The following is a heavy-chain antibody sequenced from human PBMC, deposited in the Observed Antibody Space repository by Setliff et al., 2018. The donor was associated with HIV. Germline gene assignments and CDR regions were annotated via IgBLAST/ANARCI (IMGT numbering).Heavy chain of an antibody. J-gene: IGHJ3*02. CDR1: GYTFSSYG. CDR2: ISGYNGNT. CDR3: TKDGLAAGARAFDI. Sequence: ASVKVSCKASGYTFSSYGISWVRQAPGQGLQWVGWISGYNGNTHHAQNVQGRVTMTTDTSTNTAYMDLRSLRSDDTAVYYCTKDGLAAGARAFDIWGQGTMVTVSS. D-gene: IGHD6-13*01. V-gene: IGHV1-18*01.